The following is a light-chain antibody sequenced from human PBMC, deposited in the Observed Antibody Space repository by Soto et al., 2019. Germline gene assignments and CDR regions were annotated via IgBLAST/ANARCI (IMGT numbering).Light chain of an antibody. Sequence: QSVLTQPASVSVSPGESITISCTGTSSDVGGYNYVSWYQLHPGKAPKLMVYEVSNRPSGVSNRFSGSKSGNTASLTISGLQAADEADYFCKSYAGSNTYVFGSGTKVTVL. V-gene: IGLV2-14*01. CDR3: KSYAGSNTYV. CDR1: SSDVGGYNY. CDR2: EVS. J-gene: IGLJ1*01.